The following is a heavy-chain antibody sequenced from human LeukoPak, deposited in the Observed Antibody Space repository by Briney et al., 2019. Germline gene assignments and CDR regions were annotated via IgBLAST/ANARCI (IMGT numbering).Heavy chain of an antibody. J-gene: IGHJ3*02. D-gene: IGHD3-16*02. CDR3: ARDASYGGVTFGGVIVIAFDI. CDR1: GYTFTSYG. V-gene: IGHV1-18*01. CDR2: ISAYNGNT. Sequence: GASVKVSCKASGYTFTSYGISWVRQAPGQGLEWMGWISAYNGNTNYAQKLQGRVTMTTDTSTSTAYMELRSLRSDDTAVYYCARDASYGGVTFGGVIVIAFDIWGQGTMVTVSS.